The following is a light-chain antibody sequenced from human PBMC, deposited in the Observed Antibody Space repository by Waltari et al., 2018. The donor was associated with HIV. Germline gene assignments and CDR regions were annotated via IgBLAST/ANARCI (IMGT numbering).Light chain of an antibody. J-gene: IGKJ3*01. CDR3: QQYFAYPRT. CDR1: QHIGNH. Sequence: IQMTQSPASLSASVGDRVTITCRASQHIGNHLAWYQQKPGKAPEVLMYAASNVQVDVPSRFSGRGHGTDFTFTISCLQPEDFATYFCQQYFAYPRTFGQGTRVEIK. CDR2: AAS. V-gene: IGKV1-6*01.